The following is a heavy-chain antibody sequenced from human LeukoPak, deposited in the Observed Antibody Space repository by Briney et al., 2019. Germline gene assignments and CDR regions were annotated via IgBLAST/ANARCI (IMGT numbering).Heavy chain of an antibody. Sequence: GGSLRLSCAASGFTFSSYAMHWVRQAPGKGLEWVAVISYDGSNKYYADSVKGRFTISRDNSKSTLYLQMNSLRAEDTAVYYCANSYYYDSSGYLDAFDIWGQGTMVTVSS. J-gene: IGHJ3*02. D-gene: IGHD3-22*01. CDR1: GFTFSSYA. V-gene: IGHV3-30-3*01. CDR2: ISYDGSNK. CDR3: ANSYYYDSSGYLDAFDI.